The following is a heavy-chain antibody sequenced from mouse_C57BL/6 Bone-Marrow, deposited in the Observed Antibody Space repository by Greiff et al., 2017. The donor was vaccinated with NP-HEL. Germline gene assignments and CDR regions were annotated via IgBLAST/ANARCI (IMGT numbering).Heavy chain of an antibody. CDR1: GYAFTNYL. V-gene: IGHV1-54*01. CDR3: AREWDGNWYFDV. CDR2: INPGSGGT. J-gene: IGHJ1*03. Sequence: QVQLQQSGAELVRPGTSVKVSCKASGYAFTNYLIEWVKQRPGQGLEWNGVINPGSGGTNYNEKFKGKATLTADKSSSTAYMQLSSLTSEDSAVYFCAREWDGNWYFDVWGTGTTVTVSS. D-gene: IGHD1-3*01.